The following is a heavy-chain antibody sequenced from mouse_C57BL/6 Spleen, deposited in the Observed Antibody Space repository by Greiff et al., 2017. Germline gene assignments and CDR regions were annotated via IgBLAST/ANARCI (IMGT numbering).Heavy chain of an antibody. V-gene: IGHV1-26*01. J-gene: IGHJ4*01. D-gene: IGHD2-4*01. CDR3: AAVYYDYDYYARDY. CDR2: INPNNGGT. CDR1: GYTFTDYY. Sequence: EVQLQQPGPELVKPGASVKISCKASGYTFTDYYMNWVKQSHGKSLGWIGDINPNNGGTSYNQKFKGTATLTVDTSSRTAYMELRSLTAEDTAVYYGAAVYYDYDYYARDYWGQGTSVTVSA.